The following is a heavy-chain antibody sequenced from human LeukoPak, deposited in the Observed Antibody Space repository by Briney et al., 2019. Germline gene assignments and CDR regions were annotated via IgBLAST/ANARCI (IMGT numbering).Heavy chain of an antibody. CDR2: ISYDGSNK. CDR3: AKDLGSGSVDY. J-gene: IGHJ4*02. Sequence: GGSLRLSCAASGFTFSDYYMSWIRQVPGKGLEWVAVISYDGSNKYYADSVKGRFTISRDNSKDTLYLQMNSLRVEDTAVYYCAKDLGSGSVDYWGQGTLVTVSS. V-gene: IGHV3-30*18. D-gene: IGHD3-10*01. CDR1: GFTFSDYY.